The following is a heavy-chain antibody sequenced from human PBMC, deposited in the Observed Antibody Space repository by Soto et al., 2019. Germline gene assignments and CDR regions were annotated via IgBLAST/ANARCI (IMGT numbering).Heavy chain of an antibody. D-gene: IGHD3-9*01. Sequence: SETLSLTCTVSGGSISSSSYYWGWIRQPPGKGLEWIGSIYYSGSTYYNPSLKSRVTISVDTSKNQFSLKLSSVTAADTAVYYCARHGFTFELDYWAQGTPVTVSS. V-gene: IGHV4-39*01. CDR2: IYYSGST. CDR3: ARHGFTFELDY. CDR1: GGSISSSSYY. J-gene: IGHJ4*02.